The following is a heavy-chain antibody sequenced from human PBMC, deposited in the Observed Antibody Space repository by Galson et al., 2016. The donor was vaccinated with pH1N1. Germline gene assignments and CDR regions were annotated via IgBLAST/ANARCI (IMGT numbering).Heavy chain of an antibody. Sequence: SLRLSCAASGFTFSPYSINWVRQAPGKGLEWVAIISYDGNNAYHGDSVKGRFTISRDNSKNTLYLDMNSLRPEDTAVYYCAKDGGTGSGKHSAFGMTVWGQGTTVTVSS. D-gene: IGHD3-10*01. CDR2: ISYDGNNA. V-gene: IGHV3-30*18. CDR3: AKDGGTGSGKHSAFGMTV. CDR1: GFTFSPYS. J-gene: IGHJ6*02.